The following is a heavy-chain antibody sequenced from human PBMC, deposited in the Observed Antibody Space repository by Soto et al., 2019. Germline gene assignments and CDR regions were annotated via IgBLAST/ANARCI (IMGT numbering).Heavy chain of an antibody. V-gene: IGHV4-59*08. CDR1: GGSISSYY. Sequence: QVQLQESGPGLVKPSETLSLTCTVSGGSISSYYWSWIRQPPGKGLEWIGYIYYSGSTNYNPSLKSRVTISVDTSKNQFSLKLSSVTAADTAGYYCAGYTVTTYAFDIWGQGTMVTVSS. CDR3: AGYTVTTYAFDI. CDR2: IYYSGST. D-gene: IGHD4-17*01. J-gene: IGHJ3*02.